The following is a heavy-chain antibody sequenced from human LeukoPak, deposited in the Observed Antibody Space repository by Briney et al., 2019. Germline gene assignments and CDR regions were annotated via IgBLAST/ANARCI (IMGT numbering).Heavy chain of an antibody. CDR2: IWYDGSNK. CDR3: ARDLPSSRNFDY. CDR1: GFTFSSYG. Sequence: GGSLRLSCVASGFTFSSYGMHWVRQALGKGLEWVAVIWYDGSNKYYADSVKGRFTISRDNSKNTLYLQMNSLRAEDTAVYYCARDLPSSRNFDYWGQGTLVTVSS. V-gene: IGHV3-33*01. J-gene: IGHJ4*02.